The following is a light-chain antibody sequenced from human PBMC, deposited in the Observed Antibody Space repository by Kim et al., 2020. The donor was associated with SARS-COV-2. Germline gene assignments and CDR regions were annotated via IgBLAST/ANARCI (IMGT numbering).Light chain of an antibody. CDR2: GSS. Sequence: EIVMTQSPGTLSLSPGERATLSCRASQSVSSSYLAWYQQQPGPAPSLLIDGSSSRATGIPSRCSSSGSRTVFTLTISRLEPDVLAVYYCQQYGSSPLTFGGGTKVDIK. CDR1: QSVSSSY. CDR3: QQYGSSPLT. J-gene: IGKJ4*01. V-gene: IGKV3-20*01.